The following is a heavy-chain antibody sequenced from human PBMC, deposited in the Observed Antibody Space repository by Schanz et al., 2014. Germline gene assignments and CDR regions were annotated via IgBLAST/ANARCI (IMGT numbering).Heavy chain of an antibody. CDR1: GYTFAGHA. J-gene: IGHJ3*02. CDR2: INPSGGST. V-gene: IGHV1-46*03. Sequence: QVQLVQSGAEVKKPGASVKVSCQASGYTFAGHAVHWVRQAPGQGLEWMGIINPSGGSTSYAQKFQGRVTMTRDTSTSTVYMELSSLRSEDTAVYFCARGPSTGAFDIWGQGTMVTVSS. CDR3: ARGPSTGAFDI.